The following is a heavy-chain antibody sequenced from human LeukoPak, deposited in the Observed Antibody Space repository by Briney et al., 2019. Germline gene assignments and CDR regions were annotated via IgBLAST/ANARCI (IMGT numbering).Heavy chain of an antibody. CDR2: INHSGST. D-gene: IGHD1-26*01. J-gene: IGHJ6*03. V-gene: IGHV4-34*01. CDR3: ARVSYGYYYYYYMDV. Sequence: SETLSLTCAVYGGSFSGYYWSWIRQPPGKGLEWIGEINHSGSTNHNPSLKSRVTISVDTSKNQFSLKLSSVTAADTAVYYCARVSYGYYYYYYMDVWGKGTTVTVSS. CDR1: GGSFSGYY.